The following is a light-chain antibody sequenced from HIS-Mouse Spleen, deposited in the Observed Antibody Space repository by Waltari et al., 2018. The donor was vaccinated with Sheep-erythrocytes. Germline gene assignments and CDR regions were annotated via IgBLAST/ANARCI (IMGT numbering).Light chain of an antibody. Sequence: DIQMTQSPSTLSASVGDRVTITCLASQSISSRLAWYQQKPGKAPKLLIYKASSLESGVPSRFSDSGSGTEFTLTISSLQPDDFATYYCQQYNSYSPVYTFGQGTKLEIK. CDR1: QSISSR. CDR2: KAS. J-gene: IGKJ2*01. V-gene: IGKV1-5*03. CDR3: QQYNSYSPVYT.